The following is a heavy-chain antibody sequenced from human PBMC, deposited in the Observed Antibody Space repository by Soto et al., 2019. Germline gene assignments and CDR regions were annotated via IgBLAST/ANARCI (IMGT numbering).Heavy chain of an antibody. V-gene: IGHV1-69*02. CDR1: GGTFSTYS. D-gene: IGHD2-21*01. CDR2: IIPMLGVR. Sequence: QVQLVQSGAEVKKPGSSGKVSCKDSGGTFSTYSMFWVRQAPGQGLEWMGRIIPMLGVRNYAQRFQDRVTIIADKSTATVHMELSSLRSEDTALYYCTIGSWSGEVFDIWGQGTMVTVSS. CDR3: TIGSWSGEVFDI. J-gene: IGHJ3*02.